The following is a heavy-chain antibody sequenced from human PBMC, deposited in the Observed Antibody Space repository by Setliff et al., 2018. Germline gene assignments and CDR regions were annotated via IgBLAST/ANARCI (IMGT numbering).Heavy chain of an antibody. D-gene: IGHD6-6*01. CDR1: GYTFTDYY. Sequence: ASVKVSCKASGYTFTDYYIHWVRQAPGQGLEWMGWINPNSGDTDYAQKFQGRVTMTRDTSISTAYMELSRLRFDDTAVYYCARAGSIATRPEYFHHWGQGSLVTV. CDR3: ARAGSIATRPEYFHH. CDR2: INPNSGDT. V-gene: IGHV1-2*02. J-gene: IGHJ1*01.